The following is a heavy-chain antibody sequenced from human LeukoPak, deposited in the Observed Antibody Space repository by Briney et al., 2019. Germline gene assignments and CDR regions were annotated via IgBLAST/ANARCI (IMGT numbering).Heavy chain of an antibody. Sequence: SETLSLICTVSGYSISSGYYWGWIRQPPGKGLEWIGSIYHSGSTHYNPSLKSRVTISADTSKNQFSLKLNSVTAADTAVYYCARVGGYDSSSPFDYWGQGILVTVSS. CDR2: IYHSGST. CDR1: GYSISSGYY. V-gene: IGHV4-38-2*02. CDR3: ARVGGYDSSSPFDY. D-gene: IGHD5-12*01. J-gene: IGHJ4*02.